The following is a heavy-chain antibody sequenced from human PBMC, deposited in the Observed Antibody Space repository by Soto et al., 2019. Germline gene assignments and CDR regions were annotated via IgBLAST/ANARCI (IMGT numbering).Heavy chain of an antibody. V-gene: IGHV1-3*01. J-gene: IGHJ6*02. Sequence: ASVHVSLQASGYIFTCQPIHWVRQAPGQRLEWMGLINAGNGNTKYSQKFQGRDTITRDTSASTAYMELSSLRSEDTAVYYCALGYYSDYYYGIDVWGQGTTVTVSS. D-gene: IGHD5-12*01. CDR3: ALGYYSDYYYGIDV. CDR2: INAGNGNT. CDR1: GYIFTCQP.